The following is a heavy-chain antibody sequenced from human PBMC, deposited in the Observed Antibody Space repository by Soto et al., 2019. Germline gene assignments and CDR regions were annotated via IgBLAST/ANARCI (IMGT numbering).Heavy chain of an antibody. J-gene: IGHJ4*02. V-gene: IGHV4-31*03. Sequence: QVQLQESGPGLVKPSQTLSLTCTVSGVSISSGGYYWSWIRQHPGKGLEWIGYIYYSGSTYYNPSLKSRVTISVDTSKNQFSLKLSSVTAADTAVYCCARDQNGSGFDYWGQGTLVTVSS. CDR2: IYYSGST. D-gene: IGHD3-10*01. CDR1: GVSISSGGYY. CDR3: ARDQNGSGFDY.